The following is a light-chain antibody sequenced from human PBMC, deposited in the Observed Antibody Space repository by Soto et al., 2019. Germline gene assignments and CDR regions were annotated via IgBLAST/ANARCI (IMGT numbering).Light chain of an antibody. J-gene: IGKJ4*01. CDR3: QKYNSAPLT. V-gene: IGKV1-27*01. CDR1: QGIAPY. Sequence: DVQITQSPSSLSAFVGDRVTITCRASQGIAPYLAWFQQKPGKVPKLLIYATSTLQSGFPSRFSGSGSGTDFTLTINSLQPEDVGTYYCQKYNSAPLTFGGGTKVDIK. CDR2: ATS.